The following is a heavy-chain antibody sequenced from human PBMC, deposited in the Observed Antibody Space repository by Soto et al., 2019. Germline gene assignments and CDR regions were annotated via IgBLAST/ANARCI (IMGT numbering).Heavy chain of an antibody. J-gene: IGHJ3*02. V-gene: IGHV3-48*02. CDR1: GFTFSSYS. CDR3: ARALITFGGGAFDI. CDR2: ISSSSRIT. Sequence: EVQLVESGGGLVQPGGSLRLSCAASGFTFSSYSMNWVRQAPGKGLEWLSYISSSSRITYYADSVKGRFTISRDNAKNSLYLQMNSLRDEDTAVYYCARALITFGGGAFDIWDQGTMVTVSS. D-gene: IGHD3-16*01.